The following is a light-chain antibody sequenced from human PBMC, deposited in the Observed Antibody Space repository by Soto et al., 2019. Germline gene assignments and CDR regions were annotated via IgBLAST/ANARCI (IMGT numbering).Light chain of an antibody. CDR2: EVT. Sequence: QSVLTQPPSASGSPGQSVTISCTGTSSDVGGYVSWYQQHPGKAPKLMIYEVTKRPSGVPDRFSGSKSGNTASLTVSGLQAEDEADYYCCSYAGSNTDVVFGGGTKLTVL. V-gene: IGLV2-8*01. CDR3: CSYAGSNTDVV. CDR1: SSDVGGY. J-gene: IGLJ2*01.